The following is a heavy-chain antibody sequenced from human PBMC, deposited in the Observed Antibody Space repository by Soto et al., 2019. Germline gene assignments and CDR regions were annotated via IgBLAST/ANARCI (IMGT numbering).Heavy chain of an antibody. CDR1: GFTFSSYG. V-gene: IGHV3-33*01. D-gene: IGHD6-19*01. J-gene: IGHJ4*02. Sequence: QVQLVESGGGVVQPGRSLRLSCAASGFTFSSYGMHWVRQAPGKGLEWVAVIWYDGSNKYYAASVKGRFTISRDHSKNTLYLQMNSLRAEDTAVYYCARDCAGYSSGWYQRGGFDYWGQGPLVTVSS. CDR2: IWYDGSNK. CDR3: ARDCAGYSSGWYQRGGFDY.